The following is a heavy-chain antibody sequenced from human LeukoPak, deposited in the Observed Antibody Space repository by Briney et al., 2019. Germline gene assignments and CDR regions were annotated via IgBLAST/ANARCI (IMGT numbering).Heavy chain of an antibody. J-gene: IGHJ4*02. V-gene: IGHV4-34*01. CDR2: INHSGST. Sequence: SETLSLTCAVYGGSFSGYYWSWIRQPPGKGLEWIGEINHSGSTNYNPSLKSRVTISVDTSKNQFSLKLSSVTAADTAVYYCASVRRDGYQYYFDYWGQGTLVTVSS. D-gene: IGHD5-24*01. CDR3: ASVRRDGYQYYFDY. CDR1: GGSFSGYY.